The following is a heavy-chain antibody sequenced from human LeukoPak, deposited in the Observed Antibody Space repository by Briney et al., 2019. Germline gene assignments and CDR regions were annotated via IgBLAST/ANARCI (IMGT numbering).Heavy chain of an antibody. V-gene: IGHV3-23*01. CDR1: GFTFSNAW. D-gene: IGHD6-13*01. J-gene: IGHJ4*02. CDR3: ARGPRYSFY. CDR2: ISGSGGST. Sequence: GGSLRLSCAASGFTFSNAWMSWVRQAPGKGLEWVSAISGSGGSTYYADSVKGRFTISRDQANNTLYLQMNTLRDEDTAVYYCARGPRYSFYWGQGTLVSVSS.